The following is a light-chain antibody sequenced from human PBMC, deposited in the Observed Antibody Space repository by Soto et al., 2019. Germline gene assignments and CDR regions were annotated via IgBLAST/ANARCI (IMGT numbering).Light chain of an antibody. V-gene: IGKV3-15*01. CDR3: QHYNSYSEA. J-gene: IGKJ1*01. Sequence: EVVMTQSPGTLSVSTGERATHSCRASQSVSGDLAWYQHKPGQAPRLLIYAASTRATGIPARFSGSGSGADFTLTIGSLQPDDFATYYCQHYNSYSEAFGQGTKVDIK. CDR1: QSVSGD. CDR2: AAS.